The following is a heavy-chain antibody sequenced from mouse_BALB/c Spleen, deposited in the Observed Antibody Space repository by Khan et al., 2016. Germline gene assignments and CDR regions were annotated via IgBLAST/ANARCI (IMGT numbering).Heavy chain of an antibody. V-gene: IGHV3-2*02. D-gene: IGHD3-3*01. J-gene: IGHJ2*01. CDR2: ISYSGST. CDR3: ARLRTGGYYFDY. CDR1: GYSITSDYA. Sequence: EVKLLESGPGLVKPSQSLSLTCTVTGYSITSDYAWNWIRQFPGNKLEWMGYISYSGSTSYNPSLKSRISITRDTSKNQFFLQLNSVTTEDTATYYCARLRTGGYYFDYWGQGTTLTVSS.